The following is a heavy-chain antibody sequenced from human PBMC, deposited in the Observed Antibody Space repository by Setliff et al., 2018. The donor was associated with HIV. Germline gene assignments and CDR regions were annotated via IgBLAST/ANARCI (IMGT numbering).Heavy chain of an antibody. CDR1: GASITTSSYF. CDR2: ISHSGTT. Sequence: SETLSLTCAVSGASITTSSYFWGWIRQPPGKGLEWIGSISHSGTTYYSPSLNSRVTIPADTSKNQFSLKLNSVSAADTALYFCAKHWSLGVAIMGASDIWGQGTMVTVSS. V-gene: IGHV4-39*01. CDR3: AKHWSLGVAIMGASDI. J-gene: IGHJ3*02. D-gene: IGHD5-12*01.